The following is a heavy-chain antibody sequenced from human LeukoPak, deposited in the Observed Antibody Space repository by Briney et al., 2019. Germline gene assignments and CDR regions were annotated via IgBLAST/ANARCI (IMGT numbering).Heavy chain of an antibody. CDR3: ARVEGRRYFDY. Sequence: GGSLRLSCAASGFTFSSYSMNWVRQAPGKGLEWVSYISSSGSTIYYADSVKGRFTISRDNAKNSLYLQMNSLRAEDTAVYYCARVEGRRYFDYWGQGTLVTVSS. CDR2: ISSSGSTI. CDR1: GFTFSSYS. V-gene: IGHV3-48*04. J-gene: IGHJ4*02.